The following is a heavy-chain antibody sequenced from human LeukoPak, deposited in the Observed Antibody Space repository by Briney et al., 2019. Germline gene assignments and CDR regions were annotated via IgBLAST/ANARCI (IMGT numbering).Heavy chain of an antibody. CDR1: GFTFSSYS. CDR2: ISSSSSYI. Sequence: GGSLRLSCAASGFTFSSYSMNWVRQAPGKGLEWVSSISSSSSYIYYADSVKGRFTISRDNAKNSLYLQMNSLRAEDTAVYYCARDHDYGGYVGDYWGQGTLVTVSS. V-gene: IGHV3-21*01. J-gene: IGHJ4*02. D-gene: IGHD4-17*01. CDR3: ARDHDYGGYVGDY.